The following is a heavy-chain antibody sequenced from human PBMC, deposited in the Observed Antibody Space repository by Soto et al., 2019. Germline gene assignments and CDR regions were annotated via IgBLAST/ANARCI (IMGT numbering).Heavy chain of an antibody. CDR3: ARPPGKVRKWYFER. CDR2: IYHSGST. Sequence: QVQLQESGPGLVKPSGTLSLTCAVSGGSISSSNWWSWVRQPPGKGLEWIGEIYHSGSTNYNPSRKSRVTXXVXKXXNQFSLTLSSVTAADTAVDYCARPPGKVRKWYFERWGRGTLVTVSS. CDR1: GGSISSSNW. V-gene: IGHV4-4*02. J-gene: IGHJ2*01.